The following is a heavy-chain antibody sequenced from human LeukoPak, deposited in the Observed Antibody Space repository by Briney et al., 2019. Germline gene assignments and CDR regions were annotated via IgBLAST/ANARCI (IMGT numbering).Heavy chain of an antibody. D-gene: IGHD6-13*01. CDR2: IYTGGST. J-gene: IGHJ4*02. Sequence: SETLSLTCTVSGGSISSYYWSWIRQPAGKGLEWIGRIYTGGSTNYNPSLKSRVTMSVDTSKNQFSLKLSSVTAADTAVYYCARDPGIAAAGMIPYWGQGTLVTVSS. CDR1: GGSISSYY. V-gene: IGHV4-4*07. CDR3: ARDPGIAAAGMIPY.